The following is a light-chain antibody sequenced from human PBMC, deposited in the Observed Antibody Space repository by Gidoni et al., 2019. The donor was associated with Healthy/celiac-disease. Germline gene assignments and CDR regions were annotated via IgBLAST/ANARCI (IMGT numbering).Light chain of an antibody. J-gene: IGLJ1*01. V-gene: IGLV1-40*01. CDR2: GNS. Sequence: SALTQPLSVSGAPGQRVTISCAGSSSNIGAGYDVHGYQQLPGTAPKLLIYGNSNRPSGVPDRFSGSKSGSSASLAITGLQAEDEADYYCPSYDSTLAVFGPGTKVTVL. CDR1: SSNIGAGYD. CDR3: PSYDSTLAV.